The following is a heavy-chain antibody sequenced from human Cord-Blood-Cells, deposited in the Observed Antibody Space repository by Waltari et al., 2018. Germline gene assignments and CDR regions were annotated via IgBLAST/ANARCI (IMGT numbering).Heavy chain of an antibody. Sequence: QVQLQESGPGLVKPSGTLSLTCAVSGGSISSSNWWSWVRQPPGKGLEWLGEIYHRGRTNYTPSLKSQVTISVHRSKTQSSLRLSPVTAADPAVYYGGGGGGRGGYWGQGTLVTVSS. D-gene: IGHD3-16*01. J-gene: IGHJ4*02. CDR1: GGSISSSNW. V-gene: IGHV4-4*02. CDR3: GGGGGRGGY. CDR2: IYHRGRT.